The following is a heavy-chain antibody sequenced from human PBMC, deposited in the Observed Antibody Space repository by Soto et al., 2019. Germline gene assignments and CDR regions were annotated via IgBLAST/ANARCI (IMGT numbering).Heavy chain of an antibody. D-gene: IGHD3-10*01. CDR1: GFTFSSYG. CDR3: ARDFGVRGVTHFDY. Sequence: QVQLVESGGGVVQPGRSLRLSCAASGFTFSSYGMHWVRQAPGKGQEWVAVIWYDGSNKYYADSVKGRFTISRDNSKNTLYLQMNSLRAEDTAVYYCARDFGVRGVTHFDYWGQGTLVTVSS. J-gene: IGHJ4*02. CDR2: IWYDGSNK. V-gene: IGHV3-33*01.